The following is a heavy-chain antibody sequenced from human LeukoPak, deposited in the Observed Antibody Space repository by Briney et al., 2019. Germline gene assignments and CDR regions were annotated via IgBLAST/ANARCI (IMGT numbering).Heavy chain of an antibody. V-gene: IGHV4-59*01. J-gene: IGHJ6*03. D-gene: IGHD3-3*01. CDR1: GGSISSYY. CDR2: IYYSGST. Sequence: SETLSLTCTVSGGSISSYYWSWIRQPPGKGLEWIGYIYYSGSTNYNPSLKSRVTISVDTSKNQFSLKLSSVTAADTAVYYCARASYYDFWSGYYECYYYYMDVWGKGTTVTVSS. CDR3: ARASYYDFWSGYYECYYYYMDV.